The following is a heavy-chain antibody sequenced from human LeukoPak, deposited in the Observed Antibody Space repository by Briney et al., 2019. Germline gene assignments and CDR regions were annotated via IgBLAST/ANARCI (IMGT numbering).Heavy chain of an antibody. V-gene: IGHV4-30-2*01. Sequence: SETLSLTCAVSGGSISSGGYSWSWIRQPPGKGLEWIGEINHSGSTNYNPSLKSRVTISVDTSKNQFSLKLSSVTAADTAVYYCARGGNLLLWFGELFTRGARYYFDYWGQGTLVTVSS. CDR3: ARGGNLLLWFGELFTRGARYYFDY. CDR1: GGSISSGGYS. J-gene: IGHJ4*02. CDR2: INHSGST. D-gene: IGHD3-10*01.